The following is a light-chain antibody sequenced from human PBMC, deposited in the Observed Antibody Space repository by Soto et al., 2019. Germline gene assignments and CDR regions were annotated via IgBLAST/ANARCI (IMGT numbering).Light chain of an antibody. J-gene: IGKJ2*01. CDR3: MQALQTPSYT. CDR2: LGS. V-gene: IGKV2-28*01. CDR1: QSLLHSNXXXY. Sequence: DIVMTQSPLSLPVTPGEPASISCRSSQSLLHSNXXXYLDWYLQKPGQSPQLLIYLGSNRASGVPDRFSGSGSGTDFTLKISRVEAEDVGVYYCMQALQTPSYTFGQGTKLEIK.